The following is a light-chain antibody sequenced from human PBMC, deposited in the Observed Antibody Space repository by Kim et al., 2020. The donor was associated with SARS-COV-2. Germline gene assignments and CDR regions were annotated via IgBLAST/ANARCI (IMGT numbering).Light chain of an antibody. CDR3: LKHKEYPRK. CDR1: HGISNY. CDR2: AAS. V-gene: IGKV1-17*03. Sequence: DIQMTQSPSAMSASVGDRVTITCRASHGISNYLDWFQQKPGKGPKRLIYAASSLQSGVPSRFSGSGSGTEFTLTISSLQPEDFATYHRLKHKEYPRKFGQGTK. J-gene: IGKJ1*01.